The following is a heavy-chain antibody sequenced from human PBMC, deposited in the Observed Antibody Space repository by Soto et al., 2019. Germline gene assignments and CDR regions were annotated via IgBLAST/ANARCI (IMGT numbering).Heavy chain of an antibody. V-gene: IGHV4-61*01. CDR3: ARVRSLWYYFDH. D-gene: IGHD2-8*02. J-gene: IGHJ4*02. CDR2: MYNSGST. CDR1: GVSGSSGSYF. Sequence: PSWTLSLICTVAGVSGSSGSYFWSWFPQPPGKGLEWIGYMYNSGSTNYNPSLKSRVIISVDTSKHQFSLKLSSVTAAHTAVDYGARVRSLWYYFDHRGPGTLVTVSS.